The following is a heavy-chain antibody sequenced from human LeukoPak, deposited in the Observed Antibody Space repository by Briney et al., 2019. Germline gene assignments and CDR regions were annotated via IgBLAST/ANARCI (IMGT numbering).Heavy chain of an antibody. CDR3: ARLGGGGGRCYPYYYYGMDV. Sequence: GGSLQISSYGSGCSFTSYWIGRVRRMPGKGLEWMGIIYPGDSDTRYSASFKGQVTISADKSISTAYLQWSSMKASDTARYYGARLGGGGGRCYPYYYYGMDVWGQGTTVTVSS. J-gene: IGHJ6*02. D-gene: IGHD2-15*01. V-gene: IGHV5-51*01. CDR1: GCSFTSYW. CDR2: IYPGDSDT.